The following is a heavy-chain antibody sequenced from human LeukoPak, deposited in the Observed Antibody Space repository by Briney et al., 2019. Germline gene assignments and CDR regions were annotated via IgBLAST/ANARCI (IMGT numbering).Heavy chain of an antibody. CDR1: GFTFSSYA. CDR3: ARGIQLWFLGY. J-gene: IGHJ4*02. D-gene: IGHD5-18*01. V-gene: IGHV3-30*04. CDR2: ISYDGSNK. Sequence: GRSLRLSCAASGFTFSSYAMHWVRQAPGKGLEWAAVISYDGSNKYYADSVKGRFTISRDNSKNTLYLQMNSLRAEDTAVYYCARGIQLWFLGYWGQGTLVTVSS.